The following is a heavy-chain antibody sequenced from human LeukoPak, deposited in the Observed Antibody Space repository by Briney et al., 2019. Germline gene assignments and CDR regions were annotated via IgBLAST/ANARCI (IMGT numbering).Heavy chain of an antibody. CDR1: GFTFSNYY. CDR3: AREGGRSDWFDP. J-gene: IGHJ5*02. V-gene: IGHV3-11*01. Sequence: GGSLRLSCAASGFTFSNYYMSWIRQAPGKGLEWVSYISSSGSTIYYADSVKGRSTISSDNAKNSLYLQMNSLRAEDTAVYYCAREGGRSDWFDPWGQGTLVTVSS. CDR2: ISSSGSTI. D-gene: IGHD1-26*01.